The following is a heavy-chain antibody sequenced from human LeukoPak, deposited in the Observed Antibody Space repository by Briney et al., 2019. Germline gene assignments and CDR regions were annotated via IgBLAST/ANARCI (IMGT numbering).Heavy chain of an antibody. J-gene: IGHJ3*02. Sequence: SETLSLTCTVSGGSISSYYWSWIRQPPGKGLEWIGYIYYSGSTNYNPSLKSRVAISVDTSKNQFSLKLSSVTAADTAVYYCAGKLDAFDIWGQWTMVTVSS. CDR2: IYYSGST. D-gene: IGHD1-1*01. CDR1: GGSISSYY. CDR3: AGKLDAFDI. V-gene: IGHV4-59*01.